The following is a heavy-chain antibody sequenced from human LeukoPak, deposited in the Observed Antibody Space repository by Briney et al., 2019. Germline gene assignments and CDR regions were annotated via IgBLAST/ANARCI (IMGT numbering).Heavy chain of an antibody. Sequence: SETLSLTCTVSGGSISSYYWSWIRQHPGKGLEWIGYIYYSGSTYYNPSLKSRVTISVDTSKNQFSLKLSSVTAADTAVYYCARATANWGFDYWGQGTLVTVSS. CDR2: IYYSGST. J-gene: IGHJ4*02. CDR1: GGSISSYY. CDR3: ARATANWGFDY. D-gene: IGHD7-27*01. V-gene: IGHV4-59*06.